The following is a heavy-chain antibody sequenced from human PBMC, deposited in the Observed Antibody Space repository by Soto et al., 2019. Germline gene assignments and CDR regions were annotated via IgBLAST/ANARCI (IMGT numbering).Heavy chain of an antibody. J-gene: IGHJ3*02. CDR3: ATIQYYYDSSGYSPEAFDI. CDR2: FNSVGGST. CDR1: GFTFISYW. D-gene: IGHD3-22*01. V-gene: IGHV3-74*01. Sequence: EVQLVESGGALFSPGGSLELSCPAPGFTFISYWLHGVRQAPGRGRVWVSLFNSVGGSTSNADSVKGRFTISRDNAKNTLYLQMNSLRAEDTAVYYCATIQYYYDSSGYSPEAFDIWGQGTMVTVSS.